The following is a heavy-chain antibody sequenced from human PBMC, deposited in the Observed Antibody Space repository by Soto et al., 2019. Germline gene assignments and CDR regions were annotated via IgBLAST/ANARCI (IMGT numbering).Heavy chain of an antibody. V-gene: IGHV1-3*05. J-gene: IGHJ3*02. D-gene: IGHD1-26*01. CDR3: ARGDGSRDAFDI. Sequence: QVQLVQSGTEEKKPRASVKVSCKASGYTFTSYAMHWVRQAPGQRLEWMGWINAGNGNTKYSQKFQGRVTITRDTSASTAYMELSSLRSEDTAVYYCARGDGSRDAFDIWGQGTMVTVSS. CDR2: INAGNGNT. CDR1: GYTFTSYA.